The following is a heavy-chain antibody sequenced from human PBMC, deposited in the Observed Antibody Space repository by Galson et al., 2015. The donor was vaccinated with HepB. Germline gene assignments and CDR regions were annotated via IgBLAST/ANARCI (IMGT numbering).Heavy chain of an antibody. D-gene: IGHD3-22*01. J-gene: IGHJ4*02. CDR1: GGTFSSYA. CDR3: ARFYDSSGYPHDY. V-gene: IGHV1-69*13. Sequence: SVKVSCKASGGTFSSYAISWVRQAPGQGLEWMGGIIPIFGTANYAQKFQGRVTITADESTSTAYMELSSLRSEDTAVYYCARFYDSSGYPHDYWGQGTLVTVSS. CDR2: IIPIFGTA.